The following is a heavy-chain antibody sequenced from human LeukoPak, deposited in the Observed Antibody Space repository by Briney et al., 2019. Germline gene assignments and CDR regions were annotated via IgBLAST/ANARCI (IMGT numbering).Heavy chain of an antibody. CDR3: ARSLAAATN. D-gene: IGHD6-13*01. CDR2: INHSGST. J-gene: IGHJ4*02. Sequence: SETLSLTCAVYGGSLSGYYWSWIRQPPGKGLEWIGEINHSGSTNYNPSLKSRVTISVDTSKNQFSLKLSSVTAADTAVYYCARSLAAATNWGQGTLVTVSS. V-gene: IGHV4-34*01. CDR1: GGSLSGYY.